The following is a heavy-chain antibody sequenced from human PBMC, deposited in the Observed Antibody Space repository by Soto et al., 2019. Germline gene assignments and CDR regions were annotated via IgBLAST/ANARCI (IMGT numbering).Heavy chain of an antibody. CDR1: GFTFSIYW. CDR3: ARGRLDYGDYDVDGMDV. V-gene: IGHV3-7*01. CDR2: IKQDGSEK. D-gene: IGHD4-17*01. J-gene: IGHJ6*02. Sequence: GGSLRLSCAASGFTFSIYWMSWVRQAPGKGLDWVANIKQDGSEKYYVDSVKGRFTISRDNAKNSLYLQMNSLRAEDRAVYYCARGRLDYGDYDVDGMDVWGQGTTVTVS.